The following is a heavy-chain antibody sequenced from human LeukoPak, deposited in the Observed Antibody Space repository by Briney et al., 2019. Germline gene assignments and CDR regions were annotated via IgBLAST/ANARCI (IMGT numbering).Heavy chain of an antibody. Sequence: NPSETLSLTCAVYGGSFSGYYWSWIRQPPGKGLEWIGEINHSGSPNYNPSLKSRVPISVYTYKNQFSLKVSSVSAADTAVYYCARGNKIGASIAARRYYYMDVWGKGTTVTVSS. J-gene: IGHJ6*03. D-gene: IGHD6-6*01. CDR3: ARGNKIGASIAARRYYYMDV. CDR1: GGSFSGYY. V-gene: IGHV4-34*01. CDR2: INHSGSP.